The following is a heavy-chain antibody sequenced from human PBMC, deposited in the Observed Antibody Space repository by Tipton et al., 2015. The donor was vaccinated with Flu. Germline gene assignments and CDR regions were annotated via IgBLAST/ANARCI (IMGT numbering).Heavy chain of an antibody. J-gene: IGHJ4*02. CDR1: GSTFGDYA. Sequence: SLRLSCTASGSTFGDYAMSWFRQAPGKGLEWVGFIRSKAYGGTTEYAASVKGRFTISRDDSKSIAYLQMNSLKTEDTAVYYCTRQVVPAAMTTYPDYWGQGTLVTVSS. D-gene: IGHD2-2*01. CDR2: IRSKAYGGTT. V-gene: IGHV3-49*03. CDR3: TRQVVPAAMTTYPDY.